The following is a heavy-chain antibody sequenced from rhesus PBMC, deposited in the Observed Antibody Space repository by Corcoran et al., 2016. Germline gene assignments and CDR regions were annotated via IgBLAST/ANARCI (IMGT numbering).Heavy chain of an antibody. J-gene: IGHJ4*01. V-gene: IGHV4-165*02. Sequence: QVQLQESGPGLVKPSETLSLSCAVSGGSLSGNYWNWIRQPPGKGLGWIGYIGGSRGTTYYNPSLKSRVTISKDTSKNQFSLKLSSVTAADTAAYFCARNPGSVSLDYWGQGVLVTVSS. D-gene: IGHD1-44*02. CDR3: ARNPGSVSLDY. CDR1: GGSLSGNY. CDR2: IGGSRGTT.